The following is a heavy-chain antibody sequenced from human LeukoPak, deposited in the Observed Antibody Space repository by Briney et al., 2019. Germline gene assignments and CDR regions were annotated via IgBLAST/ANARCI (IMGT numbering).Heavy chain of an antibody. CDR2: IYYSGST. V-gene: IGHV4-31*03. CDR3: ARVLDYDSSGYYSE. J-gene: IGHJ4*02. Sequence: KSSQTLSLTCTVSGGSISSGGYYWSWIRQHPGKGLEWIGYIYYSGSTYYNPSLKSRVTISVDTSKNQFSLKLSSVIAADTAVYYCARVLDYDSSGYYSEWGQGTLVTVSS. CDR1: GGSISSGGYY. D-gene: IGHD3-22*01.